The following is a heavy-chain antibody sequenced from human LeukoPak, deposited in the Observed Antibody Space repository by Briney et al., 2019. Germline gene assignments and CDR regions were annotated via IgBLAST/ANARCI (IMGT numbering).Heavy chain of an antibody. CDR1: GGSISSGDYY. D-gene: IGHD3-3*01. CDR3: AREPPYDFWSGYSYGMDV. Sequence: SETLSLTCTVSGGSISSGDYYWSWIRQPPGKGLEWIGYIYYSGSTYYNPSLKSRVTISVDTSKNQFSLKLSSVTAADTAVYYCAREPPYDFWSGYSYGMDVWGQGTTVTVSS. J-gene: IGHJ6*02. V-gene: IGHV4-30-4*01. CDR2: IYYSGST.